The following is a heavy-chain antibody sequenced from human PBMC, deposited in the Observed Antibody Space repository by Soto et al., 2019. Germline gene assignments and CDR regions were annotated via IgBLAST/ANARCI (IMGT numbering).Heavy chain of an antibody. Sequence: PGGSLRLSCVASGSTFSRYELNWVRQAPGKGLEWVSYISEGGGTIHYADSVKGRFTISRDNAKKSLYLQMNSLRAEDTAVYYCARNSGDYEVYWGKGTLVTVPS. J-gene: IGHJ4*02. D-gene: IGHD4-17*01. V-gene: IGHV3-48*03. CDR2: ISEGGGTI. CDR1: GSTFSRYE. CDR3: ARNSGDYEVY.